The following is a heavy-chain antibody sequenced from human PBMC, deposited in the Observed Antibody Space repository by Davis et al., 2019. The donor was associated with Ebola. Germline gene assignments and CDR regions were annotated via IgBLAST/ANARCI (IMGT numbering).Heavy chain of an antibody. Sequence: AASVKVSCKASGYTFTRYYMHWVRQAPGQGLDWMGWSTPNSGGPNYAQKFQGRVTMTRDTSINTAYMELSRLRSDDTAVYYCARGKLVVPAPKNWFDPWGQGTLVTVSS. CDR3: ARGKLVVPAPKNWFDP. CDR2: STPNSGGP. D-gene: IGHD2-2*01. CDR1: GYTFTRYY. J-gene: IGHJ5*02. V-gene: IGHV1-2*02.